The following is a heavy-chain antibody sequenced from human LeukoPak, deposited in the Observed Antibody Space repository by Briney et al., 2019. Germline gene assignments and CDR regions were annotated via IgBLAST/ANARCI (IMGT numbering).Heavy chain of an antibody. D-gene: IGHD3-22*01. J-gene: IGHJ4*02. CDR1: GGSFSGYY. CDR3: ARGNYYDSSGYYGY. Sequence: SETLSLTCGVYGGSFSGYYWSWIRQPPGKGLEWIGEINHSGSTNYNPSLKSRVTISVDTSKKQFSLKLSSVTAADTAVYYCARGNYYDSSGYYGYWGQGTLVTVSS. CDR2: INHSGST. V-gene: IGHV4-34*01.